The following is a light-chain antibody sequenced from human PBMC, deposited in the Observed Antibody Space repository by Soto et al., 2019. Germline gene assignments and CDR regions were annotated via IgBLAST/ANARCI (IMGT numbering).Light chain of an antibody. CDR2: EVS. CDR1: SSDVGGYNY. J-gene: IGLJ2*01. Sequence: QSALTQPASASGSPGQSVTISCTGTSSDVGGYNYVSWYQQHPGKAPKLMIYEVSKRPSGVSDRFSGSKSGNTASLTVSGLQAEDEADYYCSSYAGSNNLVVFGGGTKLTVL. CDR3: SSYAGSNNLVV. V-gene: IGLV2-8*01.